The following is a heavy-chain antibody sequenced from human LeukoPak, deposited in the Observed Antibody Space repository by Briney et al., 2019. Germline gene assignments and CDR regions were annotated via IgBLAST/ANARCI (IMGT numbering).Heavy chain of an antibody. CDR1: GFTFDDYA. CDR2: ISWNSGSI. J-gene: IGHJ4*02. V-gene: IGHV3-9*01. CDR3: AKVGTIGTVGGFDY. Sequence: PGRSLRFSCAASGFTFDDYAMHWVRQAPGKGLEWVSGISWNSGSIGYADSVKGRFTISRDNAKNSLYLQMNSLRAEDTALYYCAKVGTIGTVGGFDYWGQGTLVTVSS. D-gene: IGHD1-1*01.